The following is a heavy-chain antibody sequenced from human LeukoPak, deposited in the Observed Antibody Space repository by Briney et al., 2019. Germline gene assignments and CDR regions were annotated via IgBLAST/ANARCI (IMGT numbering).Heavy chain of an antibody. CDR1: GASTSSSY. CDR2: IYYSGTT. J-gene: IGHJ5*02. CDR3: ARGQPQRYNSGWYVNWFDP. D-gene: IGHD6-19*01. V-gene: IGHV4-59*01. Sequence: SQSLSLTSTVSGASTSSSYWSWIRPPPGKGLEWIGYIYYSGTTKYNPSLKSRVTISIDTSKNQFSLKVNSVTAADTAVYYCARGQPQRYNSGWYVNWFDPWGQGTLVSVSS.